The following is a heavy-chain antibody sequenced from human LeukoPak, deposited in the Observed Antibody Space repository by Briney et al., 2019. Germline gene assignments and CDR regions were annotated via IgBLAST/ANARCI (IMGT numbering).Heavy chain of an antibody. CDR2: IHSNGGS. V-gene: IGHV4-4*09. D-gene: IGHD1-26*01. CDR3: ARLGSYHDF. J-gene: IGHJ4*02. CDR1: GASISNYY. Sequence: IPSETLSLTCTVSGASISNYYWSWVRQTPEKGLEWVWHIHSNGGSTYYPSLTSRLTLTIETYRNQLSLKLPSVPAADTAVYFCARLGSYHDFWGQGALVTVSS.